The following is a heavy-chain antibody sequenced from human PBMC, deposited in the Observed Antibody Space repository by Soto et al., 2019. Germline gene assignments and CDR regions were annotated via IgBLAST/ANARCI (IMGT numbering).Heavy chain of an antibody. Sequence: QVQLQESGPGLVKPSETLSLTCTVSGGSISNHYWSWIRQPPGKGLEWIGYIYYNGNTNYNPSLKSRVTMSVDTSKNQFSLKLSSVTAADTAVYYCAKSNRYSEYWGQETLVTVSS. D-gene: IGHD1-20*01. CDR1: GGSISNHY. CDR2: IYYNGNT. CDR3: AKSNRYSEY. J-gene: IGHJ4*02. V-gene: IGHV4-59*11.